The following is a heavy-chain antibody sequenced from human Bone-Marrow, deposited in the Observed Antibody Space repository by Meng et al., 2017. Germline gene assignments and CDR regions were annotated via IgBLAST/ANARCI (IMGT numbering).Heavy chain of an antibody. V-gene: IGHV1-8*03. CDR3: ARAGLEPYYDILTGYYNRYYYYYGMDV. Sequence: ASVKVSCKASGYTFTSYDINWVRQATGQGLEWMGWMNPNSGNTGYAQKFQGRVTITRNTSISTAYMELSSLRSEDTAVYYCARAGLEPYYDILTGYYNRYYYYYGMDVWGQGTTVTV. J-gene: IGHJ6*02. CDR2: MNPNSGNT. CDR1: GYTFTSYD. D-gene: IGHD3-9*01.